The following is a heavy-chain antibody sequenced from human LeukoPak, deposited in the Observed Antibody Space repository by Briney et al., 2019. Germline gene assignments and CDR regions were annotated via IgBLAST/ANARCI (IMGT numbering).Heavy chain of an antibody. CDR2: FSVRYNVI. J-gene: IGHJ4*02. CDR3: ARDLPVAAADF. D-gene: IGHD6-13*01. Sequence: GGSLRLSCAASGFSLTNFDMNWIRQAPGKGLEWVSFFSVRYNVIYYADSVKGRFTVSRDDAKNSLYLQMNSLRADDTAVYYCARDLPVAAADFWGQGTLVTVSS. V-gene: IGHV3-48*01. CDR1: GFSLTNFD.